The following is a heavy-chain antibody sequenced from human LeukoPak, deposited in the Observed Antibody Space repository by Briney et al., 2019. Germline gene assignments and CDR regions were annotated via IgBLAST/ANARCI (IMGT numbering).Heavy chain of an antibody. Sequence: SETLSLTCTVSGGSISSYYWSWIRQPPGKGLEWIGYIYYSGSTNYNPSLKSRVTISVDTSKNQFSLKLSSVTAADTAAYYCARVLRWRGWFDPWGQGTLVTVSS. J-gene: IGHJ5*02. D-gene: IGHD4-23*01. CDR2: IYYSGST. V-gene: IGHV4-59*01. CDR1: GGSISSYY. CDR3: ARVLRWRGWFDP.